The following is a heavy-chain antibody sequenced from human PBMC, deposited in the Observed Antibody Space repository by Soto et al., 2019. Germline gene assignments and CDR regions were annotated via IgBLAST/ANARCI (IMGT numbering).Heavy chain of an antibody. J-gene: IGHJ6*02. V-gene: IGHV2-70*01. CDR1: GLSLSTRQMC. D-gene: IGHD3-9*01. Sequence: SGPTLVNPTQTLTLTCTFSGLSLSTRQMCVSWIRQPPGKPLEWLAMIDGDDGDDDKYYSTSLKTRLTISKDTSKNQVVLTMTNMDPVDTATYYCARMPQILTGSGMDVWGPGTTVTVS. CDR3: ARMPQILTGSGMDV. CDR2: IDGDDGDDDK.